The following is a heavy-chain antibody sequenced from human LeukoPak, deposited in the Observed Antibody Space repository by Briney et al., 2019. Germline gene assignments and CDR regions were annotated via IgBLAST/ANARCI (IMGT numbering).Heavy chain of an antibody. V-gene: IGHV3-11*03. CDR1: GFIFSDYY. D-gene: IGHD6-19*01. CDR3: ANLAWRGHGWNDAFDI. J-gene: IGHJ3*02. Sequence: PGGSLRLSCAASGFIFSDYYMSWICQAPGKGLEFVSNISRSSSFTNYADSVKGRFPISRDNAKKSLYLQMNSLRAEDTALYYCANLAWRGHGWNDAFDIWGQGTMVTVSS. CDR2: ISRSSSFT.